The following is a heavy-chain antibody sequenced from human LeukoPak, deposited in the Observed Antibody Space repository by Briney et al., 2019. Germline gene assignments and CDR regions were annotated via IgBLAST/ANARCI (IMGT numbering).Heavy chain of an antibody. CDR3: ASFGRRSSWRSVAY. D-gene: IGHD6-13*01. J-gene: IGHJ4*02. Sequence: SETLSLTCTVSGGSISSYYWSWIRQPPGKGLEWIGEINHSGSINYNPSLKSRVTISVDTSKNQFSLKLSSVTAADTAVYYCASFGRRSSWRSVAYWGQGTLVTVSS. CDR1: GGSISSYY. CDR2: INHSGSI. V-gene: IGHV4-34*01.